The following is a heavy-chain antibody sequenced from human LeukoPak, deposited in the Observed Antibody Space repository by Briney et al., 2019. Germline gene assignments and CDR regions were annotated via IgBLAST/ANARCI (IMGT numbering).Heavy chain of an antibody. D-gene: IGHD6-13*01. CDR2: VYTGGST. CDR1: GFTDSSNY. V-gene: IGHV3-53*01. Sequence: PGGSLRLSCAASGFTDSSNYMTWVRQAPGKGLEWVSVVYTGGSTYSADSVKGRFTISRDNSKNTLYLQMNSLRAEDTAVYYCARGLAAAGLYFDYWGQGTLVTVSS. J-gene: IGHJ4*02. CDR3: ARGLAAAGLYFDY.